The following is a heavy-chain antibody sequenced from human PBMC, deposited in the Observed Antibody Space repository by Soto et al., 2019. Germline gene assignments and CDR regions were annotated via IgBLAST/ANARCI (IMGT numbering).Heavy chain of an antibody. V-gene: IGHV4-4*02. J-gene: IGHJ6*02. CDR2: IYHSGST. CDR3: ASCTVYYYYGMDL. CDR1: DGYSSNSNW. D-gene: IGHD2-8*01. Sequence: SATQSHTYAVSDGYSSNSNWWGRVHQPPGKGLEWIREIYHSGSTNDNPSLESRVTISVDKSTNQFSMKRSSVTAADTAVYYSASCTVYYYYGMDLWGHGTTVTVSS.